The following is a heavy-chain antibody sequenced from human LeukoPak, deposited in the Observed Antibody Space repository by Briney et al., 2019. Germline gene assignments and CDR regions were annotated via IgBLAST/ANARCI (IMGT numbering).Heavy chain of an antibody. D-gene: IGHD4-17*01. CDR3: ASYDYGDEFDY. J-gene: IGHJ4*02. CDR2: INHSGST. CDR1: GGSFSGYY. Sequence: SETLSLTCAVYGGSFSGYYWSWIRQPPGKGLEWIGEINHSGSTNYNPSLKSRVTISVDTSKNQFSLKLSSVTAADTAVYYCASYDYGDEFDYWGQGTLVTVSS. V-gene: IGHV4-34*01.